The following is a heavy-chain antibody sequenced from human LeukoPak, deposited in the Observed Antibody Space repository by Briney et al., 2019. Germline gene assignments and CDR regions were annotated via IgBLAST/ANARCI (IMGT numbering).Heavy chain of an antibody. J-gene: IGHJ4*02. Sequence: GGSLRLSCGASGLTFTRYWMHWVRQAPGKGLVWVSRINSDGTSTSYADSVKGRFTISRDNAKNTLYLQMNSLRAEDTAVYYCAREHYYDSSGPGLDYWGQGTLVTVSS. D-gene: IGHD3-22*01. V-gene: IGHV3-74*01. CDR1: GLTFTRYW. CDR3: AREHYYDSSGPGLDY. CDR2: INSDGTST.